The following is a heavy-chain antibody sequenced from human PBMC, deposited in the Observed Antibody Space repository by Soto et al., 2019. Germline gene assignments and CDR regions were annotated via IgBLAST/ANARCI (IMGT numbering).Heavy chain of an antibody. V-gene: IGHV3-33*01. CDR3: ARDRGITMVRGVEGTDAFDI. Sequence: QVQLVESGGGVVQPGRSLRLSCAASGFTFSSYGMHWVRQAPGKGLEWVAVIWYDGSNKYYADSVKGRFTISRDNSKNTLYLQMNSLRAEDTAVYYCARDRGITMVRGVEGTDAFDIWGQGTMVTVSS. CDR1: GFTFSSYG. CDR2: IWYDGSNK. J-gene: IGHJ3*02. D-gene: IGHD3-10*01.